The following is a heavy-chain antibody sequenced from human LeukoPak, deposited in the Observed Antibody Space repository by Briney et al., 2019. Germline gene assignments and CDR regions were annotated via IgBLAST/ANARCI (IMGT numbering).Heavy chain of an antibody. CDR3: AKADDSSGYYPTRIDY. J-gene: IGHJ4*02. Sequence: GGSLRLSCAASGFTFSSYGMHWVRQAPGKGLEWVAVISYDGSNKYYADSVKGRFTISRDNSKNTLYLQMNSLRAEDTAVYYCAKADDSSGYYPTRIDYWGQGTLVTVSS. CDR2: ISYDGSNK. CDR1: GFTFSSYG. D-gene: IGHD3-22*01. V-gene: IGHV3-30*18.